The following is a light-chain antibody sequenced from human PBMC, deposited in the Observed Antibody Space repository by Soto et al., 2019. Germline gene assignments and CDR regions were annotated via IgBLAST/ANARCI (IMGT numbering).Light chain of an antibody. J-gene: IGKJ1*01. CDR1: QSISSW. CDR2: DAS. V-gene: IGKV1-5*01. CDR3: QLYNSYWT. Sequence: DIQMTQSPSTLSASVGDRVTITFRASQSISSWLAWYQQKPGKAPKLLIYDASSLESGVPSRFSGSGSGTEFTLTISSLQPDDFATYYCQLYNSYWTFGQGTKVEIK.